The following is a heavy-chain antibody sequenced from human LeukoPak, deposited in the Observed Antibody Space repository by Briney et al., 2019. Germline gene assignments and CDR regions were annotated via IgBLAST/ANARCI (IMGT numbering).Heavy chain of an antibody. J-gene: IGHJ4*02. D-gene: IGHD6-13*01. CDR2: IYYSGST. Sequence: SETLSLTCTVSGGSISSYYCSWIRQPPGKGLEWIGYIYYSGSTNYNPSLKSRVTMSVDTSKNQFSLKLSSVTAADTAVYYCARAQSMIAAAGDQPFDYWGQGTLVTVSS. CDR3: ARAQSMIAAAGDQPFDY. CDR1: GGSISSYY. V-gene: IGHV4-59*12.